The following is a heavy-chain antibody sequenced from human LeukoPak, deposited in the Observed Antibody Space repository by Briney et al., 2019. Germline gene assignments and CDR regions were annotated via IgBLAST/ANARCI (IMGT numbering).Heavy chain of an antibody. J-gene: IGHJ4*02. Sequence: GGSLRLSCAASGFTFDDYGMSWVRQAPGKGLEWVSGMSGSGGSTYYGDAVKGRFTISRDNSKNTLYLQMNSLRAEDTAVYYCAKDALISFRGAWSQFDSWGQGTLVTVSS. V-gene: IGHV3-23*01. CDR1: GFTFDDYG. CDR3: AKDALISFRGAWSQFDS. CDR2: MSGSGGST. D-gene: IGHD3-16*02.